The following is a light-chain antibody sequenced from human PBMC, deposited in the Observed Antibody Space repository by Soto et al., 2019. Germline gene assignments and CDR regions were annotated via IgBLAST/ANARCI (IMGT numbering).Light chain of an antibody. CDR1: SSDVGAYKY. CDR2: EVS. Sequence: QSVLTQPPSASGSPGQSVTISCTGTSSDVGAYKYVSWYQQYPGKAPKLTIYEVSKRPSGVPDRFSGSKSGNTASLTVSGLQAEDEAYYYCTSYAGSNIGVFGGGTKLTVL. V-gene: IGLV2-8*01. J-gene: IGLJ3*02. CDR3: TSYAGSNIGV.